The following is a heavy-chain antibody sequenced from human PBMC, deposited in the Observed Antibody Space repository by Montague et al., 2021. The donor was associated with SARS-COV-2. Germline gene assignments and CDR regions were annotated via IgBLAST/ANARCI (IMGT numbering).Heavy chain of an antibody. J-gene: IGHJ6*02. CDR3: WGGVGAPYYYYGMDV. CDR2: INHSGGT. Sequence: SETLSLTCTVSGYSISSGYYWGCILQPPAEGVLWFRSINHSGGTYYNPSPHSRVTISVDTSKNQFSLKLRSVTAADTAVYYSWGGVGAPYYYYGMDVWGQGTTVTVSS. D-gene: IGHD3-16*01. CDR1: GYSISSGYY. V-gene: IGHV4-38-2*02.